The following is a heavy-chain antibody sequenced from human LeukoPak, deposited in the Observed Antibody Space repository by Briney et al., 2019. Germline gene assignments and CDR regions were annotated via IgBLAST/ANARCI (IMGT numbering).Heavy chain of an antibody. CDR2: IYTSGST. V-gene: IGHV4-61*02. CDR3: ARAPTYYYDSSGYNFDY. Sequence: SETLSLTCTVSGGSISSGSYYWSWIRQPAGKGLEWIGRIYTSGSTNYNPSLKSRVTISVDTSKNQFSLKLSSVTAADTAVYYCARAPTYYYDSSGYNFDYWGQGTLVTVSS. CDR1: GGSISSGSYY. D-gene: IGHD3-22*01. J-gene: IGHJ4*02.